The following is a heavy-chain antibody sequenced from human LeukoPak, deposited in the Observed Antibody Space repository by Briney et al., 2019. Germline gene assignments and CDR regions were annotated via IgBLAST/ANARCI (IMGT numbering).Heavy chain of an antibody. Sequence: GGSLRLSRAASGFTFSSYWMHWVRQAPGKGLVWVSRINSDGSSTSYADSVKGRFTISRDNAKNTLYLQMNSLRAEDTAVYYCARDRYSSSRWRSLFDYWGQGTMVTVSS. V-gene: IGHV3-74*01. CDR2: INSDGSST. J-gene: IGHJ4*02. CDR3: ARDRYSSSRWRSLFDY. D-gene: IGHD6-13*01. CDR1: GFTFSSYW.